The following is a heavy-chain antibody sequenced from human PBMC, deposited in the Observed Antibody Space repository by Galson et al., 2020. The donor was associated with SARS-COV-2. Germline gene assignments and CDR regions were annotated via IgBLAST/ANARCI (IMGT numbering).Heavy chain of an antibody. CDR3: AKERNYDFWSGYYYYGMDV. V-gene: IGHV3-23*01. J-gene: IGHJ6*02. CDR1: GFTFSSYA. D-gene: IGHD3-3*01. CDR2: ISGSGGST. Sequence: GESLKISCAASGFTFSSYAMSWVRQAPGKGLEWVSAISGSGGSTYYADSVKGRFTISRDNSKNTLYLQMNSLRAEDTAVYYCAKERNYDFWSGYYYYGMDVWGQGTTVTVSS.